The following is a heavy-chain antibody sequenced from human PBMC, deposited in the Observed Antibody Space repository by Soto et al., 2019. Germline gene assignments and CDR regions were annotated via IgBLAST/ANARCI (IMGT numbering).Heavy chain of an antibody. D-gene: IGHD3-3*01. J-gene: IGHJ4*02. CDR1: GYTFTIYG. Sequence: ASVKVSCKASGYTFTIYGISWVRQAPGQGLEWMGWISAYNGNTNYAQKLQGRVTMTTDTSTSTAYMELRSLRSDDTAVYYCARDQGDFWSGFRHFDYWGQGTLVTVSS. CDR3: ARDQGDFWSGFRHFDY. V-gene: IGHV1-18*01. CDR2: ISAYNGNT.